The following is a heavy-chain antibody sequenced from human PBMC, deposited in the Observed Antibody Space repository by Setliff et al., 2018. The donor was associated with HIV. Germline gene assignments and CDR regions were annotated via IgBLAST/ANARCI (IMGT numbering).Heavy chain of an antibody. CDR2: ISPSGGGT. J-gene: IGHJ6*03. D-gene: IGHD3-10*01. Sequence: ASVKVSCKASGYTFTTYSIYWVRQAPGQGLEWMGIISPSGGGTRDAQKFQGRVTITSDTSTTSVYMQLSSLRSDDTTVYFCARAVAILIRGSTLNREYYMDVWGKGTTVTVSS. V-gene: IGHV1-46*01. CDR3: ARAVAILIRGSTLNREYYMDV. CDR1: GYTFTTYS.